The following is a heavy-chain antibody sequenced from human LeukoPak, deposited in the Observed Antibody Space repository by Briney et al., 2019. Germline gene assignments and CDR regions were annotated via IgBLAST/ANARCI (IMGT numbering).Heavy chain of an antibody. J-gene: IGHJ1*01. D-gene: IGHD1-26*01. V-gene: IGHV1-18*01. CDR3: ARDRVQIVGASSVYFQY. CDR2: ISGYNGNT. CDR1: GYTFTTSG. Sequence: ASVKVSCKASGYTFTTSGISWVRQAPGQGLEWMGWISGYNGNTEYAQRFQGRVTMTTDTSTSTVYMDPRSLRSDDTAMYFCARDRVQIVGASSVYFQYWGQGTLVTVSS.